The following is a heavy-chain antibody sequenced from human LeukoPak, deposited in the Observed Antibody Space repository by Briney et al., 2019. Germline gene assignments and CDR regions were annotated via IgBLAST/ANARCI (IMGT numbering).Heavy chain of an antibody. CDR2: INPSGGST. D-gene: IGHD3-10*01. J-gene: IGHJ6*03. V-gene: IGHV1-46*01. Sequence: ASVKVSCKASGYTFTSYYIYWMRQAHGHGLDWMGIINPSGGSTSYAQKFQGRGTMTTDTSTSTVYMELRSLRSDDTAVYYCARVKGFGSGSYFVCYYYYMDVWGKGTTVIVSS. CDR1: GYTFTSYY. CDR3: ARVKGFGSGSYFVCYYYYMDV.